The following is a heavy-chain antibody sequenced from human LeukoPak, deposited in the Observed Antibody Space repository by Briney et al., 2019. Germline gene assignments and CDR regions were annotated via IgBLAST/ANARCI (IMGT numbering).Heavy chain of an antibody. CDR2: INHSGGT. J-gene: IGHJ4*02. V-gene: IGHV4-34*01. CDR3: ARVYYDYIWGSYQGQKKIDY. Sequence: NPSETLSLTCAAYGGSFSGYYWSWIRQPPGKGLEWIGEINHSGGTNYNPSLKSRVTISVDTSKNQFSLKLSSVTAADTALYYCARVYYDYIWGSYQGQKKIDYWGQGTLVTVSS. CDR1: GGSFSGYY. D-gene: IGHD3-16*02.